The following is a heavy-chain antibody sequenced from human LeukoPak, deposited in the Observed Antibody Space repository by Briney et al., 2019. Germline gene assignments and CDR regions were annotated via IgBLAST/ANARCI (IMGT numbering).Heavy chain of an antibody. V-gene: IGHV3-53*01. CDR2: IYTTGRT. Sequence: PGGSLRLSCTVSGFTVSSNSMSWVRQAPGKGLEWVSFIYTTGRTHDSDSVKGRFTISRDSSKNTLYLQMNSLRAEDTAVYYCARGRPDFHDAFDIWGQGTMVIVSS. CDR3: ARGRPDFHDAFDI. J-gene: IGHJ3*02. CDR1: GFTVSSNS.